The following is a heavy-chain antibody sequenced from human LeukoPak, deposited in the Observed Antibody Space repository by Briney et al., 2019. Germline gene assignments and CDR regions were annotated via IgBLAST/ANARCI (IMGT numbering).Heavy chain of an antibody. D-gene: IGHD2-2*02. CDR2: IYYSGST. V-gene: IGHV4-38-2*02. CDR1: GYSISSGYY. Sequence: SETLSLTCTVSGYSISSGYYWGWIRQPPGKGLEWIGSIYYSGSTYYNPFLKSRVTISVDTSKNQFSLKLSSVTAADTAVYYCARHAPGRGQLLYLPGSWFDPWGQGTLVTVSS. CDR3: ARHAPGRGQLLYLPGSWFDP. J-gene: IGHJ5*02.